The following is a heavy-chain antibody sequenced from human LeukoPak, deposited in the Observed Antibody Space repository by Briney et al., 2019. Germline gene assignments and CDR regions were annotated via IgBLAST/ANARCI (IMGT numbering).Heavy chain of an antibody. D-gene: IGHD3-10*01. CDR1: GGSISSYY. CDR3: ARRSYYGSGSYTYDASDI. Sequence: SETLSLTCTVSGGSISSYYWSWIRQPPGKGLEWIGYIYYTGSTNYNPSLKSRVTISVDTSKNQFSLKLNSVTAADTAVYYCARRSYYGSGSYTYDASDIWGQGTMVTVSS. J-gene: IGHJ3*02. V-gene: IGHV4-59*08. CDR2: IYYTGST.